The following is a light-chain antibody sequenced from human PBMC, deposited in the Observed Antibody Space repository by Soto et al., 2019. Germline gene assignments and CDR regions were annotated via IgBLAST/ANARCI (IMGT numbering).Light chain of an antibody. CDR3: QQSYSPPPIT. CDR1: QSISSY. CDR2: AAS. Sequence: DIQMTQSPSSLSASVGDRVTITCRASQSISSYLNWYQQKPGKAPQLLIYAASTLQRGVPSRFSGSGSGTDFTLTIGSLQPEDSATYYCQQSYSPPPITFCQGTRLEI. J-gene: IGKJ5*01. V-gene: IGKV1-39*01.